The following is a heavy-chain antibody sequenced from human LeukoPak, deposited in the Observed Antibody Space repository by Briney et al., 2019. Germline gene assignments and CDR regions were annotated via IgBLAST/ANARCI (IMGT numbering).Heavy chain of an antibody. CDR2: IRNKAHTFST. Sequence: QSGGSLRLSCAASGFDFGAHEMDWVRQAPRKGLEWVGRIRNKAHTFSTEYAASVRGRFTVSRDDSKNSLSLQMNSLRIEGTAVYYCVRASQGYFQSWGQGTLVTVSS. CDR3: VRASQGYFQS. CDR1: GFDFGAHE. V-gene: IGHV3-72*01. J-gene: IGHJ1*01.